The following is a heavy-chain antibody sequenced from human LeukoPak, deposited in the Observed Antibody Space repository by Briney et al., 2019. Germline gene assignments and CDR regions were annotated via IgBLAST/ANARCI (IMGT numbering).Heavy chain of an antibody. J-gene: IGHJ4*02. CDR1: GFTFTSSA. Sequence: SVKVSCKASGFTFTSSAMQWVRQARGQRLEWIGWIVVGSGNTNYAQKFQERVTITRDMSSSTAYMELSSLRSEDTAVYYCAATKSGRRYYFDYWGQGTLVTVSS. CDR3: AATKSGRRYYFDY. D-gene: IGHD3-10*01. V-gene: IGHV1-58*02. CDR2: IVVGSGNT.